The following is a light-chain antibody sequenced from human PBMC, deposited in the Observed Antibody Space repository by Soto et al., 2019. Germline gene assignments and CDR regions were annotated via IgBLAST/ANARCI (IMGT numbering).Light chain of an antibody. Sequence: DIQITQSPSTLCACVLDIVTITCRASQSISSWLAWYQQKPGKAPKLLIYDASSLESGVPSRFSGSGSGTEFTLTISSLQPDDFATYYCQQYNSYPRTFGQGTKVDI. CDR2: DAS. CDR1: QSISSW. V-gene: IGKV1-5*01. J-gene: IGKJ1*01. CDR3: QQYNSYPRT.